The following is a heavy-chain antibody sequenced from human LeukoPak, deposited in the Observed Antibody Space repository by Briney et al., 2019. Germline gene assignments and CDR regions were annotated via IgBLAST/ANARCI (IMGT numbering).Heavy chain of an antibody. V-gene: IGHV1-2*02. D-gene: IGHD3-3*01. CDR3: ARDADFWSGYYLRDY. Sequence: VASVKVSCKASGYTFTGYYMHWVRQAPGQGLEWMGWINPNSGGTNYAQKFQGRGTMTRNTSISTAYMELSRLRSDDTAVYYCARDADFWSGYYLRDYWGQGTLVTVSS. J-gene: IGHJ4*02. CDR2: INPNSGGT. CDR1: GYTFTGYY.